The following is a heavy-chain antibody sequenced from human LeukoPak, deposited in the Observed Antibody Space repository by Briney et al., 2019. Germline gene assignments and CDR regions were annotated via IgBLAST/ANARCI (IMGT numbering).Heavy chain of an antibody. V-gene: IGHV1-2*02. CDR1: GYTFTGYY. Sequence: ASVKVSCKASGYTFTGYYMHWVRQAPGQGLEWMGWIDPNSGGTNYAQKFQGRVTMTRDTSISTAYMELSRLRSDDTAVYYCARDKASSSWGPGTFDYWGQGTLVTVSS. D-gene: IGHD6-13*01. J-gene: IGHJ4*02. CDR2: IDPNSGGT. CDR3: ARDKASSSWGPGTFDY.